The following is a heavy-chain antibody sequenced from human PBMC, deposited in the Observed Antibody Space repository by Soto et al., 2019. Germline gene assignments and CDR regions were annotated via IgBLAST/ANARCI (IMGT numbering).Heavy chain of an antibody. CDR2: IWYDGSNK. Sequence: QVPLVESGGGVVQPGRSLRLSCAASGFTFSSYGMHWVRQAPGKGLEWVAVIWYDGSNKSYAESVKGRFTISRDNSKNTLYLQMNSLRAEDTAVYYCARDFFSYSSSWQGSDYWGQGTLVTVSS. CDR1: GFTFSSYG. V-gene: IGHV3-33*01. CDR3: ARDFFSYSSSWQGSDY. D-gene: IGHD6-13*01. J-gene: IGHJ4*02.